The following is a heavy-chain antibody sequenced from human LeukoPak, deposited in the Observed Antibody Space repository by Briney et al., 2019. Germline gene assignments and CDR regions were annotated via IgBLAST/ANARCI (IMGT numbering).Heavy chain of an antibody. CDR2: FDPEDGET. Sequence: GASVKVSCKVSGYTLTELSMHWVRQAPGKGLEWMGGFDPEDGETIYAQKFQGRVTMTEDTSTDTAYMELSSLRSEDTAVYCCATDPAVARPNYFDYWGQGTLVTVSS. CDR3: ATDPAVARPNYFDY. D-gene: IGHD6-19*01. V-gene: IGHV1-24*01. J-gene: IGHJ4*02. CDR1: GYTLTELS.